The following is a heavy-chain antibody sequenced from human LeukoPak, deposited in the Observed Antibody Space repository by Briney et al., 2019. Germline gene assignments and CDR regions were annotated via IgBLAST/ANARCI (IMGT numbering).Heavy chain of an antibody. CDR3: ARISDYGSRSSPYYFDY. Sequence: SGPALVKPTQTLTLTCTFSGFSLSTNGMCVSWIRQPPGKALEWLARIDWDDDKYYSSSLRTRLTISKDTSKNQVVLTITNMDPVDTATYYCARISDYGSRSSPYYFDYWGQGTLVTVSS. D-gene: IGHD3-10*01. CDR1: GFSLSTNGMC. J-gene: IGHJ4*02. CDR2: IDWDDDK. V-gene: IGHV2-70*11.